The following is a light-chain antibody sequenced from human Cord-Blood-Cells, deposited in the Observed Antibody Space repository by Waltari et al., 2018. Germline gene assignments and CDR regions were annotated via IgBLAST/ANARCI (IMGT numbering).Light chain of an antibody. CDR3: SSYTSSSTWV. CDR2: DVS. J-gene: IGLJ3*02. Sequence: QSALTQPASVSGSPGQSITISCTGTSSDVGGYNYVSWYQQHPGKAPKLMIYDVSKRPAGVSHRVSGSKSGNTASLTISGLQAEDEADYYCSSYTSSSTWVFGGGTKLTVL. V-gene: IGLV2-14*01. CDR1: SSDVGGYNY.